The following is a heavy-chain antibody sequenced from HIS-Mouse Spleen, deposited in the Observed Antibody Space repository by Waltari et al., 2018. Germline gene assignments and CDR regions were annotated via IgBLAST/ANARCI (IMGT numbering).Heavy chain of an antibody. CDR3: ARGLGNGPYWYFDL. CDR1: GFTFSSYS. J-gene: IGHJ2*01. Sequence: EVQLVESGGGLVQPGGSLRLSCAASGFTFSSYSMNWVRPAPGKGLEWVSYISSSSSTIYYADSVKGRFTISRDNAKNSLYLQMNSLRDEDTAVYYCARGLGNGPYWYFDLWGRGTLVTVSS. CDR2: ISSSSSTI. D-gene: IGHD2-8*01. V-gene: IGHV3-48*02.